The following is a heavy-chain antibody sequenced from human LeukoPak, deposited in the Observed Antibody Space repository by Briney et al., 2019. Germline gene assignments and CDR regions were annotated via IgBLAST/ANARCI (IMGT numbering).Heavy chain of an antibody. CDR1: GYTFTSYD. V-gene: IGHV1-8*01. CDR3: ARRGMTISGVQIYDYYGLEA. D-gene: IGHD3-16*01. J-gene: IGHJ6*02. Sequence: LGASVTVSCKASGYTFTSYDIHWVRQAAGQGLEWMGWMNPNSGDTVFAQKFQGRVTMTTDTPISTAYMELSSLRSDDTAMYFCARRGMTISGVQIYDYYGLEAWGQGTTVTVSS. CDR2: MNPNSGDT.